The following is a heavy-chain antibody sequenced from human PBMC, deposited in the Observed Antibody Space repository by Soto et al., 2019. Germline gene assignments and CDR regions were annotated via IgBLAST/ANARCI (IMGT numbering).Heavy chain of an antibody. V-gene: IGHV3-23*01. CDR2: INGGGHDS. Sequence: ESGGGLVQPGGSLRLSCAASGFLYSAYAMHWVRQAPGKGLEWISGINGGGHDSDYADSVKGRFTISRDNSKDTLLLEMYSLRADDTAVYFCAREDGGGPFDFWGQGTLVTVSS. CDR1: GFLYSAYA. CDR3: AREDGGGPFDF. J-gene: IGHJ4*02. D-gene: IGHD2-15*01.